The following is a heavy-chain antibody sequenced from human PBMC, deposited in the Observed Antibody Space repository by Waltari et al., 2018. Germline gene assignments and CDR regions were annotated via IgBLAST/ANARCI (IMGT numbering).Heavy chain of an antibody. CDR2: IYYSGST. CDR1: GGSISSYY. Sequence: QVQLQESGPGLVKPSETLSLTCTVSGGSISSYYWSWIRQPPGKGREWIGYIYYSGSTNYNPSLKGRVTISVDTSKNQFSLKLSSVTAADTAVYYCARGAYDSSGYYYGDSSWFDPWGQGTLVTVSS. D-gene: IGHD3-22*01. CDR3: ARGAYDSSGYYYGDSSWFDP. V-gene: IGHV4-59*01. J-gene: IGHJ5*02.